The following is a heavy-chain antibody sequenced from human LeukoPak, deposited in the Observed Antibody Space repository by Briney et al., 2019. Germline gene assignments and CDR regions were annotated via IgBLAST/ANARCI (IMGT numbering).Heavy chain of an antibody. CDR2: ISYDGSNK. CDR1: GFTFSSYA. Sequence: GGSLRLSCAASGFTFSSYAIHWVRQAPGKGLEWVAVISYDGSNKYYADSVKGRFTISRDNSKNTLYLQMNSLRAEDTAVYYCAKGTYSSGWYNNWFDPWGQGTLVTVSS. D-gene: IGHD6-19*01. CDR3: AKGTYSSGWYNNWFDP. J-gene: IGHJ5*02. V-gene: IGHV3-30-3*01.